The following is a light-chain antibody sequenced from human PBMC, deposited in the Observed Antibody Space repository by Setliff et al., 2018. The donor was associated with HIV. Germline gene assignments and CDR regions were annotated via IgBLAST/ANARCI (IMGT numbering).Light chain of an antibody. CDR1: SSDVGSYNF. V-gene: IGLV2-23*02. CDR3: FSYAGSSIFV. Sequence: QSVLAQPASVSGSPGQSITISCSGTSSDVGSYNFVSWYQQHPGKAPQLIIYDVSQRPSGVSSRFSGSKSGNTASLTISGLQAEDEADYYCFSYAGSSIFVFGGGTKVTV. CDR2: DVS. J-gene: IGLJ3*02.